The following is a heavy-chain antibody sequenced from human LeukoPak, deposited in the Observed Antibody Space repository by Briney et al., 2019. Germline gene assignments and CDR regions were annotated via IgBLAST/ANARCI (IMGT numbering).Heavy chain of an antibody. Sequence: NPSETLSLTCTVSGYSISSGYYWGWIRQPPGKGLEWIGSIYHSGSTYYNPSLKSRVTISVDTSKNQFSLKLSSVTAADTAMYYCARVKDPGGYYYYYYMDVWGKGTTVTISS. D-gene: IGHD3-16*01. CDR3: ARVKDPGGYYYYYYMDV. CDR1: GYSISSGYY. CDR2: IYHSGST. V-gene: IGHV4-38-2*02. J-gene: IGHJ6*03.